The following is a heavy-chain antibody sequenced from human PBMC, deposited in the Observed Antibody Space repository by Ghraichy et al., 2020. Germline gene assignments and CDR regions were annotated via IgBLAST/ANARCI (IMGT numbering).Heavy chain of an antibody. Sequence: ASVKVSCKVSGYTLSDLSMHWVRQAPGKGLEWMGGFDPEDGETVYAQKFQGRVAMTEDTSTDTAYLELSSLRSEDTAMYFCATASMLRGMDVWGQGTTVTVSS. D-gene: IGHD3-10*01. CDR2: FDPEDGET. J-gene: IGHJ6*02. CDR1: GYTLSDLS. V-gene: IGHV1-24*01. CDR3: ATASMLRGMDV.